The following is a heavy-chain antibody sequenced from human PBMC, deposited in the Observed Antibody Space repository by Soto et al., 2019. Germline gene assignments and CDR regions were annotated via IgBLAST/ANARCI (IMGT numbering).Heavy chain of an antibody. V-gene: IGHV1-69*13. D-gene: IGHD6-6*01. J-gene: IGHJ6*02. Sequence: SVKVSCKASGGTFSRYAISWVRQAPGQGLEWMGGIIPIFGTANYAQKFQGRVTITADESTSTAYMELSSLRSEDTAVYYCARGAYSSSSGWNYYGMDVWGQGTTVTVSS. CDR3: ARGAYSSSSGWNYYGMDV. CDR2: IIPIFGTA. CDR1: GGTFSRYA.